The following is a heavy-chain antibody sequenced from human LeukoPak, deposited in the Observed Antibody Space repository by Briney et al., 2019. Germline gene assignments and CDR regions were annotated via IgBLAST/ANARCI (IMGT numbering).Heavy chain of an antibody. CDR3: ARGKGWLRRNIGFDI. CDR2: IYTSGST. Sequence: SETLSLTCTVSGGSISSYYWSWIRQPAGKGLEWIGRIYTSGSTNYNPSLKSRVTISVDTSKNQFSLKLSSVTAADTAVYYCARGKGWLRRNIGFDIWGQGTMVTVSS. D-gene: IGHD5-24*01. V-gene: IGHV4-4*07. CDR1: GGSISSYY. J-gene: IGHJ3*02.